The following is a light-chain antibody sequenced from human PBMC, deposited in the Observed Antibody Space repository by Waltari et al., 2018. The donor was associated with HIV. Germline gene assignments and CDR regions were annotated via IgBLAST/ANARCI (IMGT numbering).Light chain of an antibody. Sequence: QLALTQSPCASASLGASAKLTCTLNSEHSTYAIAWHPQQPHKGPPYLTKVNSDGRHHKGAGIPDRFSGSSSGAERYLTISGLQSEDEADYYCQTWGTGIWVFGGGTKLTVL. J-gene: IGLJ3*02. CDR1: SEHSTYA. CDR2: VNSDGRH. V-gene: IGLV4-69*01. CDR3: QTWGTGIWV.